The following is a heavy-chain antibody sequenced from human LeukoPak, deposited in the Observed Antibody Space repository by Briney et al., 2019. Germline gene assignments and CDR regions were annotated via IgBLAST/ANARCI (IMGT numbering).Heavy chain of an antibody. CDR3: VRLGLLHQTDY. CDR2: IYPGDSDT. D-gene: IGHD2-21*01. V-gene: IGHV5-51*01. Sequence: GESLKISCKGSGYSFNTYGIGWVRQMPGKGLEWMGIIYPGDSDTRYSPSFQGQVTISADKSISTAYLQWSSLKASDTAMYYCVRLGLLHQTDYWGQGTLVTVPS. J-gene: IGHJ4*02. CDR1: GYSFNTYG.